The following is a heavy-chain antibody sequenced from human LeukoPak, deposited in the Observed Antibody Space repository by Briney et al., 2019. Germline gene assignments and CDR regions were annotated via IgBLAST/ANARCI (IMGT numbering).Heavy chain of an antibody. V-gene: IGHV1-24*01. D-gene: IGHD3-10*01. Sequence: AASVKVSFKVSGYTLTELSIHWVRQAPGKGLEWMGGFDPEEGEAIYLQKFQGRVTMAEDTSTDTAYMDLFSLRSEDTAVYYCAAVDLTMVRGVLITSFDYWGQGTLVTVSS. CDR3: AAVDLTMVRGVLITSFDY. CDR1: GYTLTELS. CDR2: FDPEEGEA. J-gene: IGHJ4*02.